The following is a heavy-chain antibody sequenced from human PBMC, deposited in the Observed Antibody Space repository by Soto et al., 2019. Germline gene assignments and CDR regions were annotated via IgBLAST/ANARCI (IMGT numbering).Heavy chain of an antibody. CDR1: GGSVGSGSYY. CDR2: IYHRGRT. CDR3: ARTVNSGYDYVFAH. D-gene: IGHD5-12*01. V-gene: IGHV4-61*01. J-gene: IGHJ4*02. Sequence: QVQLQESGPGLVKPSETLSLTCTVSGGSVGSGSYYWSWIRQPPGDGLEWIGSIYHRGRTNYNSSLKSRVAISMDASKNQVSLNLSSVTAADTALYYCARTVNSGYDYVFAHWGQGTLVTVSP.